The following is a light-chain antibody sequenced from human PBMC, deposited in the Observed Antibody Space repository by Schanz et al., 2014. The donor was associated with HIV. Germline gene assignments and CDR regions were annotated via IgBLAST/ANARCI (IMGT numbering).Light chain of an antibody. CDR1: NRDIGTYDF. CDR2: DVT. V-gene: IGLV2-14*03. CDR3: SSQTSGSTLVV. Sequence: QSALTQPASVSGSLGQSITISCTGTNRDIGTYDFVSWYQQHPGTAPKLLIYDVTYRPSGVSNAFSGTKSGNTASLTISGLQAADEAVYYCSSQTSGSTLVVFGGGTKLTVL. J-gene: IGLJ2*01.